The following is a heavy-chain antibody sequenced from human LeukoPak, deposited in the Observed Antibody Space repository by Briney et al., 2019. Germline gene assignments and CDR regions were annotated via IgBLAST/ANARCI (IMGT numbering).Heavy chain of an antibody. CDR2: ISYDGSNK. D-gene: IGHD3-3*01. Sequence: GGSLRLSCAAPGFTFSSYGMHWVRQAPGKGLEWVAVISYDGSNKYYADSVKGRFTISRDNSKNTLYLQMNSLRAEDTAVYYCAKRGMNFWSGYCDYWGQGTLVTVSS. CDR3: AKRGMNFWSGYCDY. CDR1: GFTFSSYG. J-gene: IGHJ4*02. V-gene: IGHV3-30*18.